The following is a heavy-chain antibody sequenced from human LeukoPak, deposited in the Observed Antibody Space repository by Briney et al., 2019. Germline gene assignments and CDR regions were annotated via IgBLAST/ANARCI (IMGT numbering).Heavy chain of an antibody. D-gene: IGHD5-24*01. CDR2: ISSSSSHI. Sequence: GGSLRLSCAASGFTFSSYSMNWVRQAPGKGLEWVSSISSSSSHIYYADSVKGRFTISRDNAKNSLYLQMNSLRAEDTAVYYCALEMATIRGPDYWGQGTLVTVSS. CDR3: ALEMATIRGPDY. J-gene: IGHJ4*02. CDR1: GFTFSSYS. V-gene: IGHV3-21*01.